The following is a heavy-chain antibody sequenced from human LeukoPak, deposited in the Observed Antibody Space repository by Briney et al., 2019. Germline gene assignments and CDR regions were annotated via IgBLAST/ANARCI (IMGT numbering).Heavy chain of an antibody. CDR1: GGSFSGYY. J-gene: IGHJ4*02. D-gene: IGHD2-21*02. V-gene: IGHV4-34*01. Sequence: SETLSPTCAVYGGSFSGYYWSWIRQPPGKGLEWIGEINRSGSTNYNPSLKSRVSISVDTSKNQFSLKLRSVTAADTGVYYCARGLSAIVHWGQGTLVTVSS. CDR3: ARGLSAIVH. CDR2: INRSGST.